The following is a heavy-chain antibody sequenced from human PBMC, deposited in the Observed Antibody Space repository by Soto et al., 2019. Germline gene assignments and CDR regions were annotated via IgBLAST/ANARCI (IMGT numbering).Heavy chain of an antibody. CDR1: GDSISTVDYF. V-gene: IGHV4-30-4*01. D-gene: IGHD2-15*01. CDR3: ARGRYCLTGRCFPNWFDS. J-gene: IGHJ5*01. Sequence: SEPLSLICSVSGDSISTVDYFWAWIRQPPGQALEYIGYIYKSTTTYYNPSFESRVAISLDTSKSQFSLTVTSVTAADTAVYFCARGRYCLTGRCFPNWFDSWGQGTLVTVSS. CDR2: IYKSTTT.